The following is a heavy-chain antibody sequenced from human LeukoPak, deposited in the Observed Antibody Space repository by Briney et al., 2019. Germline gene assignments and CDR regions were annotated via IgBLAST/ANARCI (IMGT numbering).Heavy chain of an antibody. J-gene: IGHJ4*02. CDR2: INHSGST. CDR3: ARESSPYYYGSSGYYAY. Sequence: SETLSLTCAVYGGSFSGYYWSWLRHPPGKGLEWIGEINHSGSTNYNPSLKSRVTISVDTSKNQFSLKLSSVTAADTAVYYCARESSPYYYGSSGYYAYWGQGTLVTVSS. D-gene: IGHD3-22*01. V-gene: IGHV4-34*01. CDR1: GGSFSGYY.